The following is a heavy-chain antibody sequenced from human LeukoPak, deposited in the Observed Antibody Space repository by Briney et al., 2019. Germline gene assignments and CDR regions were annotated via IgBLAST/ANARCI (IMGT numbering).Heavy chain of an antibody. CDR1: GYTFTGYY. D-gene: IGHD3-16*01. CDR3: ARDRGDAPYYYYMDV. CDR2: INPNSGGT. V-gene: IGHV1-2*02. Sequence: EASVKVSCKASGYTFTGYYMHWVRQAPGQGLEWMGWINPNSGGTNYAQKFQGRVTMTRDTSISTAYMELSRLRSDDTAVYYCARDRGDAPYYYYMDVWGKGTTVTVSS. J-gene: IGHJ6*03.